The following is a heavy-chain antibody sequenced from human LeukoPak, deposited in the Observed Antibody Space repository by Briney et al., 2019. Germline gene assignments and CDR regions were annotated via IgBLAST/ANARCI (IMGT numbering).Heavy chain of an antibody. CDR2: ISGGGFDT. CDR3: AKSRWPTGMDNDC. V-gene: IGHV3-23*01. J-gene: IGHJ4*02. Sequence: GGSLRLSCAASGFTFSTYAMSWVRQTPGKGLEWVSTISGGGFDTHYADSVKGRFTISRDNSGNTLSLYMDNLRAEDGALYYCAKSRWPTGMDNDCWGQGTLVTVSS. CDR1: GFTFSTYA. D-gene: IGHD5-18*01.